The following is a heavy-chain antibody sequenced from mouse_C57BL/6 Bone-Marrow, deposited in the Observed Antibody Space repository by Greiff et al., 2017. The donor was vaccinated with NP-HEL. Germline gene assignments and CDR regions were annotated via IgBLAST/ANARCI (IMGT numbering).Heavy chain of an antibody. CDR1: GYTFTSYT. V-gene: IGHV1-4*01. J-gene: IGHJ1*03. Sequence: QVQLQQSGAELARPGASVKMSCKASGYTFTSYTMHWVKQRPGQGLEWIGYINPSSGYTKYNQKFKDKATLTADKSSSTAYMQLSSLTSEDSAVYYCARRRNLYCGNYDWYFGVWGTGATVTVSS. D-gene: IGHD2-1*01. CDR3: ARRRNLYCGNYDWYFGV. CDR2: INPSSGYT.